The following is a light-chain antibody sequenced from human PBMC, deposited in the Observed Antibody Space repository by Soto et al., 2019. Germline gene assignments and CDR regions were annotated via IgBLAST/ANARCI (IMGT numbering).Light chain of an antibody. CDR2: GAS. Sequence: DIQMTQSASSLSASRGDRVTITCRASQNITTFLHWYHQKPGKAPKLLIYGASNLQSGFSSRFIASGSGTYFTLTITSLQPEDFASYYCQQTSEFPFTFGPGTTVD. J-gene: IGKJ3*01. V-gene: IGKV1-39*01. CDR1: QNITTF. CDR3: QQTSEFPFT.